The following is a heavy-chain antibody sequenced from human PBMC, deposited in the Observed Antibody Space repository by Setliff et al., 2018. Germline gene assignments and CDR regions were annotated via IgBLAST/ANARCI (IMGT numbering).Heavy chain of an antibody. CDR1: GGPISSSSYY. V-gene: IGHV4-39*01. CDR2: IFYDGNS. D-gene: IGHD3-10*01. Sequence: KTSETLSLTCSASGGPISSSSYYWVWIRQPPGKGLEWIGAIFYDGNSYYNPSLKGRVTMSVDTSKNVFSLKLRSVTAADTSVYYCARQMSPPGMARARGFNWFDPWGQGTLVTAPQ. J-gene: IGHJ5*02. CDR3: ARQMSPPGMARARGFNWFDP.